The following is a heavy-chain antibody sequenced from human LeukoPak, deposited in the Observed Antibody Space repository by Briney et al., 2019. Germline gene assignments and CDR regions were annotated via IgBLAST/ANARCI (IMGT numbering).Heavy chain of an antibody. Sequence: QPGGSLRLSCAVSGFTFSSYGMHWVRQAPGKGLEWVAFIRYDGSNKYYADSVKGRFTISRDNSKNTLYLQMNSLRAEDTAVYYCAKTYYDFWSGFDYWGQGTLVTVSS. CDR2: IRYDGSNK. V-gene: IGHV3-30*02. J-gene: IGHJ4*02. CDR3: AKTYYDFWSGFDY. D-gene: IGHD3-3*01. CDR1: GFTFSSYG.